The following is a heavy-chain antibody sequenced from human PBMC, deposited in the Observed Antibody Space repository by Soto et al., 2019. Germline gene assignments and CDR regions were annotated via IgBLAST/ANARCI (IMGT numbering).Heavy chain of an antibody. CDR2: INHRGSS. V-gene: IGHV4-34*01. CDR1: GGSLSGYY. CDR3: ARSDNRNSLYGVDV. J-gene: IGHJ6*02. D-gene: IGHD1-7*01. Sequence: ASETLSLTCAVNGGSLSGYYLSWIRQSPGKGLEWIGEINHRGSSDYNPSLKSRVTISIDASKNHVTLELTSVTAADTAVYYCARSDNRNSLYGVDVWGQGTAVTVSS.